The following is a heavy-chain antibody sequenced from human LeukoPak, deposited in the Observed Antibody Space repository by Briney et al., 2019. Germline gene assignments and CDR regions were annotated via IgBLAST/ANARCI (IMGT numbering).Heavy chain of an antibody. J-gene: IGHJ4*02. CDR2: IYYSGST. D-gene: IGHD3-10*01. V-gene: IGHV4-39*07. Sequence: SETLSLTCTVSGGSISSRSHYWCWIRQPPGKGLEWLGSIYYSGSTSYNPSLKRRVTISVDTSKNQFSLKLRSVTAADTAVYYCATVAVIRGVTYFDYWGQGTLVTVSS. CDR1: GGSISSRSHY. CDR3: ATVAVIRGVTYFDY.